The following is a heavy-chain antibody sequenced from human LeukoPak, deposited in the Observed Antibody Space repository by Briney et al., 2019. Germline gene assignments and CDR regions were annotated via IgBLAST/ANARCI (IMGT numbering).Heavy chain of an antibody. CDR3: ARLGLRWPIDY. CDR2: INHKGRT. CDR1: GRSFSGYY. D-gene: IGHD4-23*01. V-gene: IGHV4-34*01. J-gene: IGHJ4*02. Sequence: PSETLSPTCAVYGRSFSGYYWSWIRQPPGKGLEWIGEINHKGRTNYNPSLKSRVTISVNTTKNQFSLKLSSVTAAITAVYYCARLGLRWPIDYWGQGTLVTVSS.